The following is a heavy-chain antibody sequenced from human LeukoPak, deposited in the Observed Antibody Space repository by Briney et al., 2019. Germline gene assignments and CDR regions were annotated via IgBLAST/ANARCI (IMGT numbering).Heavy chain of an antibody. Sequence: SETLSLTCTVSGGSISSSSYYWGWIRQPPGKGLEWIGEINHSGSTNYNPSLKSRVTISVDTSKNQFSLKLTSVTAADTAVYFCARDPGFGESPFDYWGQGTLVTVSS. CDR3: ARDPGFGESPFDY. D-gene: IGHD3-10*01. J-gene: IGHJ4*02. V-gene: IGHV4-39*07. CDR1: GGSISSSSYY. CDR2: INHSGST.